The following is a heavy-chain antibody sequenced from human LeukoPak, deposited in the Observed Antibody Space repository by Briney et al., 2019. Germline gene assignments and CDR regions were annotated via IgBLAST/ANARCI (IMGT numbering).Heavy chain of an antibody. CDR1: GFTFTTYW. V-gene: IGHV5-51*01. CDR3: ARRMGQNGLYAFDV. J-gene: IGHJ3*01. D-gene: IGHD4/OR15-4a*01. CDR2: IYPDDSDT. Sequence: GESLKISCQGSGFTFTTYWIAWVRQMPGKGLEWMGIIYPDDSDTRYSPSFQGQVTISADKSISSAYLQWSSLRASDTAIYYCARRMGQNGLYAFDVWGQGTMVTVSS.